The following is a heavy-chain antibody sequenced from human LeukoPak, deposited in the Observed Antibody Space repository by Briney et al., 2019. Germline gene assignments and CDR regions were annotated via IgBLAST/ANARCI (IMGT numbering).Heavy chain of an antibody. CDR1: GFTFNDYC. CDR2: INIGGTNT. V-gene: IGHV3-11*01. J-gene: IGHJ5*02. CDR3: ATDGAGFDT. Sequence: PGGSLRLSCAASGFTFNDYCMSWIRQAPGKGLEWLSYINIGGTNTHYADSVKGRFTISRDNAKKSPYLEMNNLRAEDTAVYYCATDGAGFDTWGQGVLVTVSS.